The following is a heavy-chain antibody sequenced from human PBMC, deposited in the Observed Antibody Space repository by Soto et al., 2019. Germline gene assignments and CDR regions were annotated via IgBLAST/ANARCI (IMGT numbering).Heavy chain of an antibody. D-gene: IGHD6-13*01. CDR3: ASGIALTPPSIDY. J-gene: IGHJ4*02. CDR2: IYYSGST. V-gene: IGHV4-39*01. CDR1: GGSISSSSYY. Sequence: SETLSLTCTVSGGSISSSSYYWGWIRQPPGKGLEWIGSIYYSGSTYYNPSPKSRVTISVDTSKNQFSLKLSSVTAADTAVYYCASGIALTPPSIDYRGQGTLVTVSS.